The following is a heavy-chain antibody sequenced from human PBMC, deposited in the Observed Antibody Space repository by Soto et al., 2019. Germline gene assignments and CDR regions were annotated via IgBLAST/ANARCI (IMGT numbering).Heavy chain of an antibody. CDR1: RGTFSSYA. J-gene: IGHJ6*02. D-gene: IGHD2-2*01. CDR3: ARSHGSSTSLEIYYYYYYGMDV. Sequence: QVQLVQSGAEVKKPGSSVKVSCKASRGTFSSYAISWVRQAPGQGLEWMGGIIPISGTANYAQKFQGRVTITADESTSTAYMELSSPRSEDTAVYYCARSHGSSTSLEIYYYYYYGMDVWGQGTTVTVSS. CDR2: IIPISGTA. V-gene: IGHV1-69*01.